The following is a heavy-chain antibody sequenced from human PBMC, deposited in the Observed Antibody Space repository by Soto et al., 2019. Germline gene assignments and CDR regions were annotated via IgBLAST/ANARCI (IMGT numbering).Heavy chain of an antibody. CDR1: GYDFTKYW. CDR2: IHPVDSDT. V-gene: IGHV5-51*01. CDR3: ARTGTYQPPSYYYGMEI. Sequence: GESLKISCKGSGYDFTKYWVAWVRQMPGKGLEWMGIIHPVDSDTRYSPSFQGQVTISADRSIDTAFLQWSSLKASDTATYLCARTGTYQPPSYYYGMEIWGQGTAVTVSS. J-gene: IGHJ6*02. D-gene: IGHD2-2*01.